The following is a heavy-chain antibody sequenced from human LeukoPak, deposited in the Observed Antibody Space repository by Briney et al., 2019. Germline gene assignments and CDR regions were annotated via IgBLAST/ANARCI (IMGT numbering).Heavy chain of an antibody. CDR1: GFPFSNYG. D-gene: IGHD3-10*01. CDR2: TCTRGRYV. CDR3: ARGRSITLLRGVAMSDGFDI. J-gene: IGHJ3*02. Sequence: PGGPLRLPCRACGFPFSNYGMNGAPRAPGKGVEGVSFTCTRGRYVYYGDPVKAGYPISRDNAKNLLFLQMNGRRAEDTALYYCARGRSITLLRGVAMSDGFDIGGQGAMVAVS. V-gene: IGHV3-21*06.